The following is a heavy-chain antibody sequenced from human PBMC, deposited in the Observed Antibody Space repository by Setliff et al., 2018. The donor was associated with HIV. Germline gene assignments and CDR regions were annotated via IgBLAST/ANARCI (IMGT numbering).Heavy chain of an antibody. CDR1: GGSISSSNYY. CDR2: IYSGGST. CDR3: ARAMVPDSSGYYRPPAFDI. J-gene: IGHJ3*02. V-gene: IGHV3-53*01. Sequence: ASETLSLTCAVSGGSISSSNYYWGWIRQPPGKGLEWVSVIYSGGSTYYADSVKGRFTISRDNSKNTLYLQMNSLRAEDTAVYYCARAMVPDSSGYYRPPAFDIWGQGTMVTVSS. D-gene: IGHD3-22*01.